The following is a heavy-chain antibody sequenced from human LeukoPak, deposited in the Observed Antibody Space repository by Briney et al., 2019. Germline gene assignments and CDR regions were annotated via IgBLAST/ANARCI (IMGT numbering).Heavy chain of an antibody. CDR3: ARDTFMITFGGVIVKAHGDAFGI. CDR1: GYTFTSYG. Sequence: ASVKVSCKASGYTFTSYGISWVRQAPGQGLEWMGWISAYNGNTNYAQKLQGRVTMTTDTSTSTAYMELRSLRSDDTVVYYCARDTFMITFGGVIVKAHGDAFGIWGQGTMVTVSS. J-gene: IGHJ3*02. CDR2: ISAYNGNT. V-gene: IGHV1-18*04. D-gene: IGHD3-16*02.